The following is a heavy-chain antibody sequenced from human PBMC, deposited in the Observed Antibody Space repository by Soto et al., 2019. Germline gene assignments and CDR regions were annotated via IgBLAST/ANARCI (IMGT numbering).Heavy chain of an antibody. D-gene: IGHD3-3*01. V-gene: IGHV1-3*01. CDR2: IIVSNGSP. CDR3: AREPEDGVPGDY. Sequence: QVQLVQSGAEVKEPGASVKVSCKASGYTFTSHTLHWVRQAPGQGLEWMGWIIVSNGSPRYAPQFQGRVTFGRDTSATTAYMELSSLTSEDTAIYYCAREPEDGVPGDYWGQGTRVVVSS. J-gene: IGHJ4*02. CDR1: GYTFTSHT.